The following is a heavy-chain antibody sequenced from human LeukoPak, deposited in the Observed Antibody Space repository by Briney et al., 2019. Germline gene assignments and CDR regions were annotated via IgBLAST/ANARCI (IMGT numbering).Heavy chain of an antibody. CDR1: GFTFSSYA. V-gene: IGHV3-74*01. CDR2: INSDGSST. CDR3: ARDLQAAAAYYFDY. J-gene: IGHJ4*02. Sequence: GGSLRLSCAASGFTFSSYAMSWVRQAPGKGLVWVSRINSDGSSTSYADSVKGRFTISRDNAKNTLYLQMNSLRAEDTAVYYCARDLQAAAAYYFDYWGQGTLVTVSS. D-gene: IGHD6-13*01.